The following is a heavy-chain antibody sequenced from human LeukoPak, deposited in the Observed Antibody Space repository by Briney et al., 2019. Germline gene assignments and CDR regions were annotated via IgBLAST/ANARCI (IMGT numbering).Heavy chain of an antibody. CDR1: GFTFSSYA. D-gene: IGHD1-26*01. CDR3: AKGPLKGTTTGYFEV. V-gene: IGHV3-23*01. J-gene: IGHJ4*03. Sequence: PGGSLRLSCAASGFTFSSYAVSWVRQAPGKGLEWVSAILGSGRSTYYADSVKDQFTISRDNSKNTLDLQMNSLRVEDTARYYCAKGPLKGTTTGYFEVWGQGTLVTVSS. CDR2: ILGSGRST.